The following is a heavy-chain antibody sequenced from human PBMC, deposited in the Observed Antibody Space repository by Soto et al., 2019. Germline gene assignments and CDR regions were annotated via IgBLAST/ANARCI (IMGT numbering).Heavy chain of an antibody. CDR3: ARTSLYQLSTAWFDP. Sequence: SSETLSLTCTVSGGSISSYYWSWIRQPPGKGLEWIGYIYYSGSTNYNPSLKSRVTISVDTSKNQFSLKLSSVTAADTAVYYCARTSLYQLSTAWFDPWGQGTLVTAPQ. CDR1: GGSISSYY. CDR2: IYYSGST. D-gene: IGHD2-2*01. J-gene: IGHJ5*02. V-gene: IGHV4-59*01.